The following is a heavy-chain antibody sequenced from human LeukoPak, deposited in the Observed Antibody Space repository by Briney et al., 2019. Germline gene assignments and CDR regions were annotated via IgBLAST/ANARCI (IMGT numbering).Heavy chain of an antibody. CDR3: ARSIAVANDAFDI. Sequence: GESLKISCKGSGYSFTTHWIGWVRQMPGKGLEWMGIVNPDDSDTIYSPSFQGQVTISADKSITTAYLQWSSLKASDTAMYYCARSIAVANDAFDIWGQGTMVTVSS. CDR1: GYSFTTHW. CDR2: VNPDDSDT. D-gene: IGHD6-19*01. J-gene: IGHJ3*02. V-gene: IGHV5-51*01.